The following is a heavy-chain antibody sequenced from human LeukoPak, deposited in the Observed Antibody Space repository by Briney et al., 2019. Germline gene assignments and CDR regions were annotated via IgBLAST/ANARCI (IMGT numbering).Heavy chain of an antibody. V-gene: IGHV4-59*11. CDR3: ARDEGGTGTSELDY. CDR1: GGSISYHF. D-gene: IGHD1-7*01. CDR2: ISDSGST. Sequence: SETLSLTCTVSGGSISYHFWNWIRQPPGKGLEWIGEISDSGSTRYNPSLKSRVTISLDTSKNQFSLRLTSVTAADTAVYYCARDEGGTGTSELDYWGQGTLVTVSS. J-gene: IGHJ4*02.